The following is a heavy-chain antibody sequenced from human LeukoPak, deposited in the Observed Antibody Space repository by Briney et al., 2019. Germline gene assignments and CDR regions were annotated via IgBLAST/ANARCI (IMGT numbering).Heavy chain of an antibody. J-gene: IGHJ4*02. CDR2: IYPGDSDT. D-gene: IGHD4-11*01. Sequence: GESLKISCKGSGYSFTSDWIGWVRQMPGKGLEWMGIIYPGDSDTRYSPSFQGQVSISADKSISTAYLQWSSLKASDTAMYYCTRASTLTSPFDHWGQGTLVTVSS. V-gene: IGHV5-51*01. CDR1: GYSFTSDW. CDR3: TRASTLTSPFDH.